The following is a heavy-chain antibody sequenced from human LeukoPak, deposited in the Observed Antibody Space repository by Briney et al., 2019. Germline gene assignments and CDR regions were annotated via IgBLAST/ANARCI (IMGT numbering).Heavy chain of an antibody. V-gene: IGHV3-73*01. J-gene: IGHJ4*02. D-gene: IGHD3-9*01. CDR1: GFTFSGSA. CDR2: IRSKANSYAT. Sequence: GGSLKLSCAASGFTFSGSAMHWVRQASGKGLEWVGRIRSKANSYATAYAASVKGRFTISRDDSKNTLYLQMNSLRAEDTAVYYCARVDWGYFDWLLSAPFDYWGQGTLVTVSS. CDR3: ARVDWGYFDWLLSAPFDY.